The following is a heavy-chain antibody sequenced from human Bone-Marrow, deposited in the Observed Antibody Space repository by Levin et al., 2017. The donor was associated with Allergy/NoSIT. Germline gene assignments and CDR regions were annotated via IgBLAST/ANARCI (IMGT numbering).Heavy chain of an antibody. Sequence: GGSLRLSCAASGFTFSYYGMHWVRQAPGKGLEWLAVISYDGSHENYVDSVKGRFTISRDNSKDTLYLQMKSLRPDDTAAYYCAKDHSAEVYYGLDVWGQGTTVTVSS. D-gene: IGHD3-10*01. CDR3: AKDHSAEVYYGLDV. J-gene: IGHJ6*02. CDR2: ISYDGSHE. V-gene: IGHV3-30*18. CDR1: GFTFSYYG.